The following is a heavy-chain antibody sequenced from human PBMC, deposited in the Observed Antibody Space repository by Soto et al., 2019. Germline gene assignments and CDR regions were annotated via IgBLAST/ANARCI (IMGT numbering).Heavy chain of an antibody. D-gene: IGHD6-19*01. CDR3: ARDKAAAHSGWYDF. V-gene: IGHV1-69*01. J-gene: IGHJ5*01. Sequence: QVQLVQSGAEVKKPGSSVKVSCKASGGTFSSYAISWVRQAPGQGLEWMGGIIPIFGTANYAQKFQGRVTITAEETTSTDDMELSSLRSEDTAVYYCARDKAAAHSGWYDFWGQGTLVTVSA. CDR1: GGTFSSYA. CDR2: IIPIFGTA.